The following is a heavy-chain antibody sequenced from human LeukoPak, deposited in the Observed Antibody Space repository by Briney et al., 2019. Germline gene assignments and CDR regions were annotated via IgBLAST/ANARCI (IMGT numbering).Heavy chain of an antibody. Sequence: TGGSLRLSCAASGFTFSSYAMSWVRQAPGKGLEWVSAISGSGGSTYYADSVKGRFTISRDNSKNTLYLQMNSLRAEDTAVYYCAKSWGSGSYYPAYWGQGTLVTVSS. D-gene: IGHD3-10*01. J-gene: IGHJ4*02. CDR3: AKSWGSGSYYPAY. CDR1: GFTFSSYA. CDR2: ISGSGGST. V-gene: IGHV3-23*01.